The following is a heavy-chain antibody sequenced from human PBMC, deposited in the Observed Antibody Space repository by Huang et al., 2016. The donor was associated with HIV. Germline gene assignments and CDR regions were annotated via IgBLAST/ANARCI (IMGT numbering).Heavy chain of an antibody. D-gene: IGHD7-27*01. CDR2: MYYSGST. Sequence: QVQLQESGPGLVKPSETLSLTCTVSGGSISRDYWSWIRQPPGKGLEWIGYMYYSGSTNYNPSLKSRVTISVDTSKNQFSRKLSSVTAADTAVYYCARSHSIHWGFNWFDPWGQGTLVTVSS. CDR1: GGSISRDY. V-gene: IGHV4-59*01. CDR3: ARSHSIHWGFNWFDP. J-gene: IGHJ5*02.